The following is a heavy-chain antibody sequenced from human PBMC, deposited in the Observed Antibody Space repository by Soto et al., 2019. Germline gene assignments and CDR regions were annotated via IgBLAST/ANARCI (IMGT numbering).Heavy chain of an antibody. J-gene: IGHJ4*02. CDR3: ARGSRVTMVRGALYYFDY. V-gene: IGHV4-34*01. Sequence: QVQLQQWGAGLLKPSETLSLTCAVYGGSFSGYYWSWIRQPPGKGLEWIGEINHSGSTNYNPSLKRRVTISVDTSKNQFSLKLSSVTAADTAVYYCARGSRVTMVRGALYYFDYWGQGTLVTVSS. CDR1: GGSFSGYY. CDR2: INHSGST. D-gene: IGHD3-10*01.